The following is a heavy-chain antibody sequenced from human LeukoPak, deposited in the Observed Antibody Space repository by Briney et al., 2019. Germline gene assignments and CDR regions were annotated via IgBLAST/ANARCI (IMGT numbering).Heavy chain of an antibody. CDR2: MNPNSGNT. Sequence: GASVKVSCKASGYIFTFFGISWVRQATGQGLEWMGWMNPNSGNTGYAQKFQGRVTMTRNTSISTAYMELSSLRSEDTAVYYCARGPAQLGAFDYWGQGTLVTVSS. D-gene: IGHD7-27*01. J-gene: IGHJ4*02. CDR1: GYIFTFFG. V-gene: IGHV1-8*02. CDR3: ARGPAQLGAFDY.